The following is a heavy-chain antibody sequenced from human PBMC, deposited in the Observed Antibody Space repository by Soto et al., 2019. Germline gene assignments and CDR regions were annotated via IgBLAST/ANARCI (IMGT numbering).Heavy chain of an antibody. Sequence: EVQLLESGGGLVQPGGSLRLSCAASGFNFNAYVMNWVRQAPGKGLEWVSIISFTGDSRYYADSVKDRFTISRDNPQNTLYLQMNSLRAEDTAVYYCAKKSCSSPGCPYGMDVWGQGTTVTVS. D-gene: IGHD2-2*01. CDR2: ISFTGDSR. CDR3: AKKSCSSPGCPYGMDV. V-gene: IGHV3-23*01. J-gene: IGHJ6*02. CDR1: GFNFNAYV.